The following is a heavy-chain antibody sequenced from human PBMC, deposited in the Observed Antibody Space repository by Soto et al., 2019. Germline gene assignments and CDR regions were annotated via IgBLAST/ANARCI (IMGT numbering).Heavy chain of an antibody. Sequence: QVHLQQSGPGLVNPSETLSLTCTVSGGSMSSYYWTWIRQPAGKGLEWIGRVYSSGGTHYNPSLKRRVTISLDTSKIQLSLRLLSVTDADTAVYYCARGQRFPDWFGPWGQGTLVTVSS. V-gene: IGHV4-4*07. J-gene: IGHJ5*02. D-gene: IGHD3-3*01. CDR1: GGSMSSYY. CDR3: ARGQRFPDWFGP. CDR2: VYSSGGT.